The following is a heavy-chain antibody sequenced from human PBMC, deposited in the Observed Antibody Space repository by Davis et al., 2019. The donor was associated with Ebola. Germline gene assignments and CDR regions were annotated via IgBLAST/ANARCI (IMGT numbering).Heavy chain of an antibody. CDR2: INHSGST. D-gene: IGHD6-19*01. V-gene: IGHV4-34*08. CDR1: GFTFSSYA. Sequence: ESLKISCAASGFTFSSYAMSWVRQPPGKGLEWIGEINHSGSTNYNPSLKSRVTISVDTSKNQFSLKLSSVTAADTAVYYCAVAGPNLDYWGQGTLVTVSS. CDR3: AVAGPNLDY. J-gene: IGHJ4*02.